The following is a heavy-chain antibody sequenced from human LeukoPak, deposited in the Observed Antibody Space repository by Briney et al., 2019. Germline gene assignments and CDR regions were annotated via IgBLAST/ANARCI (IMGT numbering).Heavy chain of an antibody. V-gene: IGHV4-31*03. D-gene: IGHD5-12*01. CDR1: GVSISSGGYY. J-gene: IGHJ4*02. CDR3: ARDRIVATRRYYFDY. Sequence: SQTVSLTCTVSGVSISSGGYYWSWIRQHPGKGLEWIGYIYYSGSTYYNPSLKSRVTISVDTSKNQVSLKLSSVTAADTAVYYCARDRIVATRRYYFDYWGQGTLVTVSS. CDR2: IYYSGST.